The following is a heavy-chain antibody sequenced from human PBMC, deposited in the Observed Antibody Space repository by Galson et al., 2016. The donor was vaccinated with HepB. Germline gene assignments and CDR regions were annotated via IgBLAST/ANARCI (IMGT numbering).Heavy chain of an antibody. CDR3: ARADIVLVVTATRRGFDI. CDR1: GGSISSYSYY. J-gene: IGHJ3*02. V-gene: IGHV4-39*01. CDR2: ISYSGST. D-gene: IGHD2-15*01. Sequence: SETLSLTCTVSGGSISSYSYYWGWIRQPPGKGLEWIGSISYSGSTYYSPSLKSRVTISVDTSKNQFSLKLSSVTAADTAVYYCARADIVLVVTATRRGFDIWGQGTMVTVSS.